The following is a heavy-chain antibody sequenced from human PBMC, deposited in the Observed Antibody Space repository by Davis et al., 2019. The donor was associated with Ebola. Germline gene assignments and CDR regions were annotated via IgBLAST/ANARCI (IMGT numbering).Heavy chain of an antibody. J-gene: IGHJ5*02. CDR3: ARGWRATVKSWFDP. CDR1: GYTFTSYG. V-gene: IGHV1-8*02. D-gene: IGHD4-17*01. CDR2: MNPNSGNT. Sequence: ASVKVSCKASGYTFTSYGISWVRQAPGQGLEWMGWMNPNSGNTGYAQKFQGRVTMTRNTSISTAYMELSSLRSEDTAVYYCARGWRATVKSWFDPWGQGTLVTVSS.